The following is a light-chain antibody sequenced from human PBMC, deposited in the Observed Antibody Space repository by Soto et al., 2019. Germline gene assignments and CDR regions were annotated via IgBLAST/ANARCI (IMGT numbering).Light chain of an antibody. Sequence: EIVMTQSPATLSVSAGERATLSCRASQSVSGSNLAWYQQKPGQAPRLLIYGVSRRATGIPDRFSGSGSGTDFTFTISRLEPEDFAVYYCQQYGRSPRTFGQGTKVDIK. V-gene: IGKV3-20*01. CDR3: QQYGRSPRT. CDR1: QSVSGSN. CDR2: GVS. J-gene: IGKJ1*01.